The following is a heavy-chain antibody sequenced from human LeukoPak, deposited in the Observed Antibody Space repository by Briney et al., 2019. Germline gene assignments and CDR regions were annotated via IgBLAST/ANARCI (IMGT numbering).Heavy chain of an antibody. V-gene: IGHV3-53*01. Sequence: GGSLRLSCAASGFTVRSNYMNWVRQAPGKGLEWVSVIYSGGSTYYADSVKGRFTISRDNSKNTLYLQMNSLRAEDTAVYYCATYDSSGYYPDYRGQGTLVTVSS. D-gene: IGHD3-22*01. CDR2: IYSGGST. CDR1: GFTVRSNY. CDR3: ATYDSSGYYPDY. J-gene: IGHJ4*02.